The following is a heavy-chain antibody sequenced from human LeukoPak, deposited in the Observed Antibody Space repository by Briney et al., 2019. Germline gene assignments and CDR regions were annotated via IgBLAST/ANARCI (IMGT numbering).Heavy chain of an antibody. D-gene: IGHD5-12*01. CDR3: ARDGRGSGYDFGPLDY. V-gene: IGHV3-21*01. CDR1: GFTFSSYS. J-gene: IGHJ4*02. Sequence: GESLRLSCAASGFTFSSYSMNWVRQAPGKGLEWVSSITSSRSYIYYGDSVKGRFTISRDNAKNSLYLQMNSLRAEDTAVCYCARDGRGSGYDFGPLDYWGQGALVTVSS. CDR2: ITSSRSYI.